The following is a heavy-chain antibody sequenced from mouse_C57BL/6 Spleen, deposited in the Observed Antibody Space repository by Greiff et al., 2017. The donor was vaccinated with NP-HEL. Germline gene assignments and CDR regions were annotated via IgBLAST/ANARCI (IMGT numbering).Heavy chain of an antibody. V-gene: IGHV1-64*01. D-gene: IGHD2-1*01. CDR1: GYTFTSYW. J-gene: IGHJ3*01. CDR3: AFYYGNYGFAY. Sequence: QVQLQQPGAELVKPGASVKLSCKASGYTFTSYWMHWVKQRPGQGLEWIGMIHPNSGSTNYNEKFKSKATLTVDKSSSTAYMQLSSLTSEDSAVYYCAFYYGNYGFAYWGQGTLVTVSA. CDR2: IHPNSGST.